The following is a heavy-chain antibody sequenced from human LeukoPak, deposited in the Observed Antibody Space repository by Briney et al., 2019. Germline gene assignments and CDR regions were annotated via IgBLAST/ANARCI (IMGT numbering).Heavy chain of an antibody. CDR1: GFTFSSYS. D-gene: IGHD3-16*01. CDR2: ISSSSSYI. V-gene: IGHV3-21*01. CDR3: ASSVGEQQTN. Sequence: GGSLRISCAAPGFTFSSYSKNWVRQAPGKGLEWVSSISSSSSYIYYADSVKGRFTISRDNAKNSLYLQMNSLRAEDTAVYYCASSVGEQQTNWGQGTLVTVSS. J-gene: IGHJ4*02.